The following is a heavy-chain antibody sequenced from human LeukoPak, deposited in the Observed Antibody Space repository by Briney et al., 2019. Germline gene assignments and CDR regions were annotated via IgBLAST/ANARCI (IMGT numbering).Heavy chain of an antibody. CDR2: ISWNSGSI. CDR3: AKAAYCSSTSCYFDY. Sequence: GGSLRLSCAASGFTFDDYAMHWVRQAPGKGLEWVSGISWNSGSIGYADSVKGRFTISRDNAKNSLYLQMNSLRAEDMASYYCAKAAYCSSTSCYFDYWGQGTLVTVSS. CDR1: GFTFDDYA. D-gene: IGHD2-2*01. V-gene: IGHV3-9*03. J-gene: IGHJ4*02.